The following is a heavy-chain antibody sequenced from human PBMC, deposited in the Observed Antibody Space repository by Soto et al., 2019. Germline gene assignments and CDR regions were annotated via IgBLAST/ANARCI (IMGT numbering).Heavy chain of an antibody. D-gene: IGHD2-2*01. V-gene: IGHV1-18*01. J-gene: IGHJ6*02. CDR2: ISAYNGNT. CDR3: ARDRSKGSYEYYYYGMDV. CDR1: GYTFTSYG. Sequence: ASVKVSCKASGYTFTSYGISWVRQAPGQGLEWMGWISAYNGNTNYAQKLQGRVTMTTDTSTSTAYMELRSLRSDDTAVYYCARDRSKGSYEYYYYGMDVWGQGTTVTVSS.